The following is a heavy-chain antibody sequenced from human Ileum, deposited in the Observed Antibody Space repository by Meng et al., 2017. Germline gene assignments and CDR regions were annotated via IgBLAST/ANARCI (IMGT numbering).Heavy chain of an antibody. J-gene: IGHJ1*01. V-gene: IGHV4-34*01. CDR3: ARPAGYSSNWYKYFQH. CDR1: GGSFSGYY. D-gene: IGHD6-13*01. CDR2: INHNGST. Sequence: QVQLQQWGSGLLKPSETLSLTCAVHGGSFSGYYWSWIRHSPGKGLGWIGEINHNGSTNYNPSLQSRVTISVDRSKSQFSLELTSVTAADTAVYYWARPAGYSSNWYKYFQHWGLGTLVTVSS.